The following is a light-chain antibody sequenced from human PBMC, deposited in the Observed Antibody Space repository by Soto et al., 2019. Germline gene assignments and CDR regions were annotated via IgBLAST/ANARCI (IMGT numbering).Light chain of an antibody. CDR3: QQYGSSPPLT. Sequence: EIVLTQSPGTLSLSPGERATLSCRASQSVSSTYLVWYQQKPGQAPRLLIYGASSRATGIPDRFSGGGSGTYFTLTISRLEPEDFAVYYCQQYGSSPPLTFGGGTKVEIK. J-gene: IGKJ4*01. V-gene: IGKV3-20*01. CDR1: QSVSSTY. CDR2: GAS.